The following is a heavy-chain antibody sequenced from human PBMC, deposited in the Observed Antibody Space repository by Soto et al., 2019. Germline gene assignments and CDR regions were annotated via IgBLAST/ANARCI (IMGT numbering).Heavy chain of an antibody. CDR2: ISGSGGST. D-gene: IGHD3-9*01. CDR1: GFTFSSYA. Sequence: EVQLLESGGGLVQPGGSLRLSCAASGFTFSSYAMSWVRQAPGKGLEWVSAISGSGGSTYYADSVKGRFTISRDNSKNTLYLQMNSLRAEETAVYYCAKVSLSVRSFDPRGWFDPWGQGTLVTVSS. CDR3: AKVSLSVRSFDPRGWFDP. V-gene: IGHV3-23*01. J-gene: IGHJ5*02.